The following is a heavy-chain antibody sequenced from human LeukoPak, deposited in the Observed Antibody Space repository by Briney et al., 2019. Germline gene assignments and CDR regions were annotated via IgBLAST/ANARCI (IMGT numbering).Heavy chain of an antibody. V-gene: IGHV1-46*01. CDR1: GYTFTSYY. CDR2: INPSGGST. D-gene: IGHD6-19*01. CDR3: ARVGPQWLVQRGAFDI. J-gene: IGHJ3*02. Sequence: ASVKVSCEASGYTFTSYYMHWVRQAPGQGLEWMGIINPSGGSTSYAQKFQGRVTMTRDTSTSTVYMELSSLRSEDTAVYYCARVGPQWLVQRGAFDIWGQGTMVTVSS.